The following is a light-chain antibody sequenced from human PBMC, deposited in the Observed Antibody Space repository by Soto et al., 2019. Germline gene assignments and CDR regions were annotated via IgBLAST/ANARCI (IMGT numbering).Light chain of an antibody. Sequence: DIQMTQSPSSLSAFAGDRVTITCRAGQSIGTSLNWYQQKVGKAPKLLIYITSTLQSGVPSRFSGSGSGTDFTLTINSLQPEDLATYYCQQSYSPPPITFGQGTRLEI. CDR1: QSIGTS. J-gene: IGKJ5*01. CDR3: QQSYSPPPIT. CDR2: ITS. V-gene: IGKV1-39*01.